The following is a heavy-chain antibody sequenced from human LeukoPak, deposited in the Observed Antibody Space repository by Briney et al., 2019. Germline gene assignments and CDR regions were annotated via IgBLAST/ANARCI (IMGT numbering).Heavy chain of an antibody. D-gene: IGHD1-26*01. CDR2: MNPNSGNT. Sequence: ASVKVSCKASGYTFTSYYMHWVRQAPGQGLEWMGWMNPNSGNTGYAQKFQGRVTMTRNTSISTAYMELSSLRSEDTAVYYCARSGSYPNAFDIWGQGTMVTVSS. V-gene: IGHV1-8*02. CDR3: ARSGSYPNAFDI. J-gene: IGHJ3*02. CDR1: GYTFTSYY.